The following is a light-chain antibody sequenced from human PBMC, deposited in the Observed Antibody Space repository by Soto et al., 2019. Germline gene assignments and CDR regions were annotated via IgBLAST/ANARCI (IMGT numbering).Light chain of an antibody. CDR3: QQYNNWPL. CDR2: GAS. Sequence: EIVMTQSPATLSVSPGERATLSCRASQSVSSNLAWYQQKPGQAPRLLIYGASTRATGIPARFSGSGSGTEFTITISSLQSEDFAVYYCQQYNNWPLFGTGTKVDIK. CDR1: QSVSSN. J-gene: IGKJ3*01. V-gene: IGKV3-15*01.